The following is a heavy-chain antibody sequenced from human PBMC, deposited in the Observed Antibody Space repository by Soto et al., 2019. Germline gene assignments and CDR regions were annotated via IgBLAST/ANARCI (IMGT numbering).Heavy chain of an antibody. CDR1: GFTFSSYA. CDR3: ARALDIVVVPAADLDY. D-gene: IGHD2-2*03. CDR2: ISYDGSNK. Sequence: GGSLRLSCAASGFTFSSYAMHWVRQAPGKGLEWVAVISYDGSNKYYADSVKGRFTISRDNSKNTLYLQMNSLRAEDTAVYYCARALDIVVVPAADLDYWGQGTLVTVSS. J-gene: IGHJ4*02. V-gene: IGHV3-30*04.